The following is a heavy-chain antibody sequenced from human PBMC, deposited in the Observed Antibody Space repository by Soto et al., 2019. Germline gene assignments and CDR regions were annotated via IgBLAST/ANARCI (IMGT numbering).Heavy chain of an antibody. CDR3: AKRLFPPQTYYYDSSGYVGAFDI. J-gene: IGHJ3*02. Sequence: EVQLLESGGGLVQPGGSLRLSCAASGFTFSSYAMSWVRQAPGKGLEWVSAISGSGGSTYYADSVKGRFTISRDNSKNTLYLQMNSLRAEDTAVYYCAKRLFPPQTYYYDSSGYVGAFDIWGQGTMVTVSS. D-gene: IGHD3-22*01. CDR1: GFTFSSYA. CDR2: ISGSGGST. V-gene: IGHV3-23*01.